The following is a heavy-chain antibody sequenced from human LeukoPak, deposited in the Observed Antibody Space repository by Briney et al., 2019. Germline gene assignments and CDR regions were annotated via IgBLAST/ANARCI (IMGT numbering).Heavy chain of an antibody. V-gene: IGHV4-31*03. J-gene: IGHJ4*02. CDR2: IYYSGST. CDR3: ARSYSDYDYFDS. Sequence: SETLSLTCTVSGGSISSGGYYWSWIRQHPGRGLEWIGYIYYSGSTYYNPSLKSRVTISVGTSKNQFSLKLSSVTAADTAIYYCARSYSDYDYFDSWGQGTLVTVS. D-gene: IGHD4-11*01. CDR1: GGSISSGGYY.